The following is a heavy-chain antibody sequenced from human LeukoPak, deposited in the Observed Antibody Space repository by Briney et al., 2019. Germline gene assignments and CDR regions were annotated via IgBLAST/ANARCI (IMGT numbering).Heavy chain of an antibody. CDR3: AKRGYDFWSGSKKNYYMDV. Sequence: GGSLRLSCAASGFTFSSYGMHWVRQAPGKGLEWEAVIWYDGSNKYYADSVKGRFTISRDNSKNTLYLQMNSLRAEDTAVYYCAKRGYDFWSGSKKNYYMDVWGKGTTVTVSS. D-gene: IGHD3-3*01. J-gene: IGHJ6*03. CDR1: GFTFSSYG. V-gene: IGHV3-33*06. CDR2: IWYDGSNK.